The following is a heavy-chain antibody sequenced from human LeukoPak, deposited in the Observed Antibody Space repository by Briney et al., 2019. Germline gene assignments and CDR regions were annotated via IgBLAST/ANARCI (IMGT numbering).Heavy chain of an antibody. V-gene: IGHV3-7*01. J-gene: IGHJ4*02. CDR2: IKQDGSEK. CDR3: ARAPHTWDY. CDR1: GFTFSSYW. Sequence: GGSLRLSCAASGFTFSSYWVSWVRQAPGKGLEWVANIKQDGSEKYYVDSVKGRFTISRDNAKNSLYLQMNSLRAEDTAVYYCARAPHTWDYWGQGTLVTVSS.